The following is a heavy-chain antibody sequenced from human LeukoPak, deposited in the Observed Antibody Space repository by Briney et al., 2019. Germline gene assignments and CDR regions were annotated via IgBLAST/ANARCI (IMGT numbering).Heavy chain of an antibody. CDR1: GFAFNIYS. Sequence: GGSLRLSCAASGFAFNIYSMNWVRQAPGKGLEWVSSISSTSSHKYYADSVKGRFTVSRDNAKNSLYLQMNSLRAEDTAVYYCARDDYYGSGSYYNWGQGTLVTVSS. D-gene: IGHD3-10*01. J-gene: IGHJ4*02. CDR3: ARDDYYGSGSYYN. CDR2: ISSTSSHK. V-gene: IGHV3-21*04.